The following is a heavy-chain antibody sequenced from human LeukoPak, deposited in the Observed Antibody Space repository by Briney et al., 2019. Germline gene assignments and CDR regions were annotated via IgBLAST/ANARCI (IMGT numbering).Heavy chain of an antibody. CDR3: ARAGNDILTRYFQNWYFDL. D-gene: IGHD3-9*01. CDR2: IYYSGST. CDR1: GGSISSGDYY. V-gene: IGHV4-30-4*01. J-gene: IGHJ2*01. Sequence: SETLSLTCTVSGGSISSGDYYWSWIRQPPGKGLEWIGYIYYSGSTYYNPSLKSRVTISVDTSKNQFSLRLSSVTAADTAVYYCARAGNDILTRYFQNWYFDLWGPGTLVTVSS.